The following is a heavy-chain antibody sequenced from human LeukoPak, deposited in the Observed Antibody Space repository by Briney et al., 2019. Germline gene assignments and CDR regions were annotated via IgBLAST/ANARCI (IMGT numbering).Heavy chain of an antibody. CDR1: GYTFTGYY. Sequence: ASVKVSCKASGYTFTGYYMHWVRQAPGQGHEWMGWINPNSGGTNYAQKFQGRVTMTRDTSISTAYMELSRLRSDDTAVYYCARRSNGWGFTMTYDYWGQGTLVTVSS. CDR3: ARRSNGWGFTMTYDY. D-gene: IGHD3-22*01. J-gene: IGHJ4*02. V-gene: IGHV1-2*02. CDR2: INPNSGGT.